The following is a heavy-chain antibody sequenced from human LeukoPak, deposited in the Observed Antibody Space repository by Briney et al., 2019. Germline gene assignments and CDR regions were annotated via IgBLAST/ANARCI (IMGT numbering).Heavy chain of an antibody. V-gene: IGHV1-2*02. Sequence: GASVKVSCKASGYTFTGYYVHWVRQAPGQGIEWMGWINPNSGGTNYAQKFQGRVTMTRDTSISTAHMELSRLRSDDTAVYYCAKEGGYCSSGTCYPWWFDPWGQGTLVTVSS. CDR2: INPNSGGT. CDR1: GYTFTGYY. CDR3: AKEGGYCSSGTCYPWWFDP. D-gene: IGHD2-15*01. J-gene: IGHJ5*02.